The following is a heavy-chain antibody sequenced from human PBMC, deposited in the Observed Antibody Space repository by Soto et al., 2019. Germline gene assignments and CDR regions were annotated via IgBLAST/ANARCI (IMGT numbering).Heavy chain of an antibody. CDR3: ARGYSYGKYDS. D-gene: IGHD5-18*01. CDR1: GGSISGYS. V-gene: IGHV4-59*01. Sequence: SETLSLTCAVSGGSISGYSCTWIRQPPGKGLEWIGYVYYTGNTNYNASLKSRVTISMEASKTQFSLRLTSVTAADTAVYYCARGYSYGKYDSWGQGTPVTVSS. CDR2: VYYTGNT. J-gene: IGHJ4*02.